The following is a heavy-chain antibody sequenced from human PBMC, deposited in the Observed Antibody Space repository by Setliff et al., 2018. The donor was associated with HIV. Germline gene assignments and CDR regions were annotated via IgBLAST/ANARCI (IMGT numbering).Heavy chain of an antibody. CDR2: IYPGDSET. CDR3: ARSDYDVLTGFWYFDL. Sequence: GESLKISCKSSGYIFTNYWIGWVRQMPGKALEWMGIIYPGDSETKYSPSAEGQVTIPADKSISTAYLQWSSLKASDTAMYYCARSDYDVLTGFWYFDLWGRGTLVTVSS. D-gene: IGHD3-9*01. CDR1: GYIFTNYW. V-gene: IGHV5-51*01. J-gene: IGHJ2*01.